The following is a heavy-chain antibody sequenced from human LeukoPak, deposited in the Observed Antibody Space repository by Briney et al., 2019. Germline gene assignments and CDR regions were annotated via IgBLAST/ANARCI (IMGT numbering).Heavy chain of an antibody. CDR2: IYHSGST. J-gene: IGHJ5*02. Sequence: SETLSLTCTVSGGSISSSSYYWGWIRQPPGKGLEWIGEIYHSGSTNYNPSLKSRVTISVDTSKNQFSLKLSSVTAADTAVYYCARDLGQHYDTSDNWFDPWGQGTLVTVSS. CDR1: GGSISSSSYY. D-gene: IGHD3-22*01. CDR3: ARDLGQHYDTSDNWFDP. V-gene: IGHV4-39*07.